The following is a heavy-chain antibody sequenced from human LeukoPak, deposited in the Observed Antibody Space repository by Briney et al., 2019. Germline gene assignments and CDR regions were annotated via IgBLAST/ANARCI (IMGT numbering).Heavy chain of an antibody. V-gene: IGHV4-4*07. CDR3: ARAVHCSGGSCYFDY. Sequence: PSETLSLTCTVSGGSISSYYWSWIRQPPGKGLEWIGRIYTSGSTKYNPSLTSRVTMSVDTSKNQFSLKLRSVTAADTAVYYCARAVHCSGGSCYFDYWGQGTLVTVSS. D-gene: IGHD2-15*01. CDR1: GGSISSYY. J-gene: IGHJ4*02. CDR2: IYTSGST.